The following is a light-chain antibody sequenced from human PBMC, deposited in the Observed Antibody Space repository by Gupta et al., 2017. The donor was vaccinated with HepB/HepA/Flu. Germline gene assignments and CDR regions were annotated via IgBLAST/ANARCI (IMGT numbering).Light chain of an antibody. CDR2: GAS. V-gene: IGKV3-20*01. CDR1: QSVSSSY. CDR3: QQDGSSPFT. Sequence: DIVLTQSPGTLSLSPGERATLSCRASQSVSSSYLAWYQQKPGQAPRLLIYGASSRATGIPDRFSGSGSGTEFTLTISRLEPEDFAVYYCQQDGSSPFTFGQGTKVEIK. J-gene: IGKJ1*01.